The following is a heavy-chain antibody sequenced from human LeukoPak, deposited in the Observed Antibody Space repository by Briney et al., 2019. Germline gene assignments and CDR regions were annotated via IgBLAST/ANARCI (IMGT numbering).Heavy chain of an antibody. CDR1: GGTFSSYA. J-gene: IGHJ3*02. D-gene: IGHD3-22*01. CDR2: IIPIFGTA. Sequence: GASVKVSCKASGGTFSSYAISWVRQAPGQGLEWMGGIIPIFGTANYAQKFQGRVTITADESTSTAYMELSSLRSEDTAVYYCARGSHYDSSGNYPIAFDIWGQGTMVTVSS. CDR3: ARGSHYDSSGNYPIAFDI. V-gene: IGHV1-69*01.